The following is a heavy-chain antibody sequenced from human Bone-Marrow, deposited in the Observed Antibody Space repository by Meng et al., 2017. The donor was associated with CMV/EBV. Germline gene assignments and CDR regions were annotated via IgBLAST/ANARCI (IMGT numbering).Heavy chain of an antibody. Sequence: ASVKVSCKASGYTFTSYDINWVRQATGQGLEWVGWMNPNSGNTGYAQKFQGRVTMTRNTSISTAYIELSSLRSEDTAVYYCARWEYSSSWYVGYYYYGMGVWGQGTTVTVSS. V-gene: IGHV1-8*01. CDR3: ARWEYSSSWYVGYYYYGMGV. CDR1: GYTFTSYD. J-gene: IGHJ6*02. D-gene: IGHD6-13*01. CDR2: MNPNSGNT.